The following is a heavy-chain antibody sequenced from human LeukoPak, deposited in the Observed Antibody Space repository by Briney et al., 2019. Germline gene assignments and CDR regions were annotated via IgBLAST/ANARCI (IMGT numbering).Heavy chain of an antibody. J-gene: IGHJ6*03. D-gene: IGHD3-3*01. CDR3: ARDQGDYDFWSGYYYYYYYYMDV. V-gene: IGHV4-59*01. CDR1: GGSISSYY. CDR2: IYYSGST. Sequence: PSETLSLTCTVSGGSISSYYWSWIRQPPGKGLEWIGYIYYSGSTNYNPSLKSRVTISVDTSKNQFSLKLSSVTAADTAVYYCARDQGDYDFWSGYYYYYYYYMDVWGKGTTVTVSS.